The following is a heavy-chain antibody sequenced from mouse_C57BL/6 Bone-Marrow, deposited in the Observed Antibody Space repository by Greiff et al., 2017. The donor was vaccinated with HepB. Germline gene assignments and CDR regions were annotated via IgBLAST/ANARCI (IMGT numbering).Heavy chain of an antibody. CDR2: ILPGSGST. CDR1: GYTFTGYW. D-gene: IGHD3-2*02. Sequence: QVQLQQSGAELMKPGASVKLSCKATGYTFTGYWIEWVKQRPGHGLEWIGEILPGSGSTSYNEKFKGKATFTADTSSNTAYMQLSSLTTEDSAIYYCARLGQLRLLWFAYWGQGTLVTVSA. V-gene: IGHV1-9*01. J-gene: IGHJ3*01. CDR3: ARLGQLRLLWFAY.